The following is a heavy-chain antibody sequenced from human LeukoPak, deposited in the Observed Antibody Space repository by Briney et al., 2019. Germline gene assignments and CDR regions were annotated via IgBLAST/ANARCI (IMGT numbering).Heavy chain of an antibody. D-gene: IGHD3-22*01. Sequence: SETLSLTCTVSGNSISSGDNYWSWIRQPAGKGLEWIGRIYTSGSTNYNPSLKSRVTISVDTSKNQFSLKLSSVTAADTAIYYCARANYYDTSGYSRGAFDIWGQGTMVTVSS. CDR1: GNSISSGDNY. J-gene: IGHJ3*02. V-gene: IGHV4-61*02. CDR2: IYTSGST. CDR3: ARANYYDTSGYSRGAFDI.